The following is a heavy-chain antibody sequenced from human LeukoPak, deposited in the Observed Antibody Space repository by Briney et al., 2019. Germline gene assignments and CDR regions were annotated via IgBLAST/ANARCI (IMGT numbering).Heavy chain of an antibody. CDR1: GYTFTGYY. Sequence: ASVKVSCKASGYTFTGYYIHWVRQAPGQGLEWMGWINPNSGGTNYAQKFQGWVTMTRDTSITTAYMELSRLRADDTAVYYCASGRGYSGYDLSVVSPDRGIFDYWGQGTLVTVSS. CDR2: INPNSGGT. V-gene: IGHV1-2*04. CDR3: ASGRGYSGYDLSVVSPDRGIFDY. J-gene: IGHJ4*02. D-gene: IGHD5-12*01.